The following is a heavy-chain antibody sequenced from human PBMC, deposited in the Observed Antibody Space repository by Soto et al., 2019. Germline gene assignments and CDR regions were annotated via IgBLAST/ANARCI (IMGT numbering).Heavy chain of an antibody. J-gene: IGHJ6*02. CDR3: AKETSYYYDSSGYSNGMDV. D-gene: IGHD3-22*01. Sequence: HPGGSLRLSCAASGFTFSSYGMHWVRQAPGKGLEWVAVISYDGSNKYYADSVKGRFTISRDNSKNTLYLQMNSLRAEDTAVYYCAKETSYYYDSSGYSNGMDVWGQGTTVTV. V-gene: IGHV3-30*18. CDR1: GFTFSSYG. CDR2: ISYDGSNK.